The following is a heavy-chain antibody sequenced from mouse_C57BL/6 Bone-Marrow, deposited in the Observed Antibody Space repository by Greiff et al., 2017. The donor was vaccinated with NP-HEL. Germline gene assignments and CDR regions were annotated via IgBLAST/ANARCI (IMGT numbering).Heavy chain of an antibody. Sequence: QVQLQQPGAELVKPGASVKLSCKASGYTFTSYWMHWVKQRPGRGLEWIGRIDPHSGGTKYNEKFKSKATLTVDKPSSTAYMQLSSLTSEDSAVYYCARDVITTVPWYFDVWGTGTTVTVSS. D-gene: IGHD1-1*01. J-gene: IGHJ1*03. CDR3: ARDVITTVPWYFDV. CDR1: GYTFTSYW. CDR2: IDPHSGGT. V-gene: IGHV1-72*01.